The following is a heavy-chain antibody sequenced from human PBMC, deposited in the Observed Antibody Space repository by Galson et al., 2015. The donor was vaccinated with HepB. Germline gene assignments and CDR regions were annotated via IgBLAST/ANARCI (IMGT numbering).Heavy chain of an antibody. CDR3: AKVYDFWSGYIYYFDY. D-gene: IGHD3-3*01. CDR1: GFTFSSYA. J-gene: IGHJ4*02. Sequence: SLRLSCAASGFTFSSYAMSWVRQAPGKGLEWVSAISGSGGSTYYADSVKGRFTISRDNSKNTLYLQMNSLRAEDTAVYYCAKVYDFWSGYIYYFDYWGQGTLVTVSS. V-gene: IGHV3-23*01. CDR2: ISGSGGST.